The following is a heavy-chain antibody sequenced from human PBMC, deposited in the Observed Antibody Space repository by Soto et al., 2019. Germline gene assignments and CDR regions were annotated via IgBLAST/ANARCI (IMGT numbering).Heavy chain of an antibody. D-gene: IGHD3-16*01. CDR3: ARGVLH. V-gene: IGHV4-31*03. Sequence: QVQLQESGPGLVKPSQTLSLTCTVSGGSISSGCCYWSWTRQHPGKGLVWIGSIYYSGSTYYNPSLKSRATISGDTSKNQCSLKRSAVTAADTAVYYCARGVLHWGQGTLVTVSS. CDR2: IYYSGST. J-gene: IGHJ4*02. CDR1: GGSISSGCCY.